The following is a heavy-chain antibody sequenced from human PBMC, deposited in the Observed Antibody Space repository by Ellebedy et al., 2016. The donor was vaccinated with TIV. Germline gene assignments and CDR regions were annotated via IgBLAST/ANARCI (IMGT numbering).Heavy chain of an antibody. Sequence: SETLSLTXTVSGGSVTDGSTRTTDYYWSWIRQHPVKGLEWIGYIYHTGTTYYNPSLKSRVSISVDTSKNQVSLRLRSVTVADTAVYYCARDQVVRGGYHGMDVWGPGTTVTVSS. CDR3: ARDQVVRGGYHGMDV. CDR2: IYHTGTT. J-gene: IGHJ6*02. CDR1: GGSVTDGSTRTTDYY. V-gene: IGHV4-30-4*02. D-gene: IGHD3-10*01.